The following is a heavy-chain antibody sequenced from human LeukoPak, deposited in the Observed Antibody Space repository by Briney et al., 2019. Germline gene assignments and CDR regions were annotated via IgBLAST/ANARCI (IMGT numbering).Heavy chain of an antibody. CDR3: ARGVALYSSSWYFNYYFDY. V-gene: IGHV1-18*01. CDR1: GYTFTSYG. CDR2: ISAYSGNT. J-gene: IGHJ4*02. D-gene: IGHD6-13*01. Sequence: ASVKVSCKASGYTFTSYGISWVRQAPGQGLEWMGWISAYSGNTNYAQKLQGRVTMTTDTSTSTAYMELRSLRSDDTAVYYCARGVALYSSSWYFNYYFDYWGQGTLVTVSS.